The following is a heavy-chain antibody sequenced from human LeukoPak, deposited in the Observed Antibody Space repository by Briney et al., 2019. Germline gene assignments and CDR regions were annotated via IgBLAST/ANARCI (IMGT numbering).Heavy chain of an antibody. D-gene: IGHD5-24*01. CDR1: GFTFSNAW. V-gene: IGHV3-15*01. CDR2: IKSKTDGGTT. CDR3: TTEGWLQYYFDY. Sequence: PAGSLRLSCAASGFTFSNAWMSWVRQAPGKGLEWVGRIKSKTDGGTTDYAAPVKGRFTISRDDSKNTLYLQMNSLKTEDTAVYYCTTEGWLQYYFDYWGQGTLVTVSS. J-gene: IGHJ4*02.